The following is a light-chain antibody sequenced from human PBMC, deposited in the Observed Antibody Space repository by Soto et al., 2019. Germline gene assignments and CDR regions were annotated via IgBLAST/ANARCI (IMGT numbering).Light chain of an antibody. V-gene: IGKV1-5*03. CDR2: KAA. CDR1: QSISSW. J-gene: IGKJ1*01. CDR3: QQYNSYST. Sequence: DIQMTQSPSTLSASVGYRVTITCRASQSISSWLAWYQQKTGKAPKLLIYKAASLESGVPSSFSGSGSGTEFTLIISGLQPDDFATYYCQQYNSYSTFGQGTKVEIK.